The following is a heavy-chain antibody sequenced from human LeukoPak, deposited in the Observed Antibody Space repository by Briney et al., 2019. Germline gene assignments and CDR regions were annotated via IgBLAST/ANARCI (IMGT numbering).Heavy chain of an antibody. CDR1: GFTFSSYG. Sequence: GGSLRLSCAASGFTFSSYGMHWVRQAPGKGLEWVALIRYDGSNKYHADSVKGRFTISRDNSKDTLYLQMSSLRAEDTALYYCAKDLIPGRRDAFDFWGQGTMVTVSS. CDR3: AKDLIPGRRDAFDF. J-gene: IGHJ3*01. D-gene: IGHD2-2*01. CDR2: IRYDGSNK. V-gene: IGHV3-30*02.